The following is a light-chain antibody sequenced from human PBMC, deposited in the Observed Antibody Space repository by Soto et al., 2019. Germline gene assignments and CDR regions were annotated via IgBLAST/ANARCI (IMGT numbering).Light chain of an antibody. CDR3: CSYAGSTTQTYV. CDR1: HSDVGSYNL. J-gene: IGLJ1*01. CDR2: EVS. V-gene: IGLV2-23*02. Sequence: QSALTQPASVSGSPGQSITTSCTGTHSDVGSYNLVFWYQQHPGKAPKVIIYEVSERPSGVSDRFSGSKSGNTASLMISGLQAEDEADYYCCSYAGSTTQTYVFGSGTKVPVL.